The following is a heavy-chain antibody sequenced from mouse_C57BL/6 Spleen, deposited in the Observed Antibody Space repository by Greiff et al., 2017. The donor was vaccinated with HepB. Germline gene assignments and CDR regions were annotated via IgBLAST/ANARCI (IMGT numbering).Heavy chain of an antibody. D-gene: IGHD4-1*01. CDR2: IDPSDSYT. CDR1: GYTFTSYW. V-gene: IGHV1-50*01. J-gene: IGHJ2*01. Sequence: VQLQQPGAELVKPGASVKLSCKASGYTFTSYWMQWVKQRPGQGLEWIGEIDPSDSYTNYNQKFKGKATLTVDTSSSTAYMQLSSLTSEDSAVYYCARGGDWDLDYCGQGTTLTVSS. CDR3: ARGGDWDLDY.